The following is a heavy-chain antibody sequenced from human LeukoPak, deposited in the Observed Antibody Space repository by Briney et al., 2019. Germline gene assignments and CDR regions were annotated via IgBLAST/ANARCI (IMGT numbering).Heavy chain of an antibody. CDR1: GDSVTTYY. Sequence: SETLSLTCTVSGDSVTTYYWSWIRQPPGKGLEWLGYIYYSGSATYNPSLKSRVTISVDTSKNQFSLKLSSVTAADTAVYYCARDGSNWSDDYYHGVDVWGQGTTVTVSS. V-gene: IGHV4-59*02. J-gene: IGHJ6*02. D-gene: IGHD4-11*01. CDR2: IYYSGSA. CDR3: ARDGSNWSDDYYHGVDV.